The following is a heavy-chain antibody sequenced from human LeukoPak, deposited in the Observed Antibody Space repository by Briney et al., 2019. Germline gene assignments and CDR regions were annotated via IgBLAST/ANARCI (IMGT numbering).Heavy chain of an antibody. CDR2: IFHSGST. CDR1: RGSVSSDSYY. J-gene: IGHJ4*02. V-gene: IGHV4-39*02. D-gene: IGHD6-13*01. CDR3: ARDQGSSWYSFDY. Sequence: SETLSLTCTVSRGSVSSDSYYWGWIRQPPGKGLEWIGNIFHSGSTYYNPSLKSRVTISVDTSRNQFSLKLSSVTAADTAVYYCARDQGSSWYSFDYWGQGTLVTVSS.